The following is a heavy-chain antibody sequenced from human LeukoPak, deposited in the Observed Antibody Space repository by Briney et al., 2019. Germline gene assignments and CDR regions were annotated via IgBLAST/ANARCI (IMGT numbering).Heavy chain of an antibody. Sequence: PSETLSLTCTVSGGSVSSGSYYWSWIRQPPGKGLEWIAYIYYSGSTNYNPSLKSRVTISVDTSKNQFSLKLRSVTAADTAVYYCARYWGGIDVPSGSNWFDPWGQGTLVTVSS. V-gene: IGHV4-61*01. D-gene: IGHD6-13*01. CDR1: GGSVSSGSYY. CDR2: IYYSGST. J-gene: IGHJ5*02. CDR3: ARYWGGIDVPSGSNWFDP.